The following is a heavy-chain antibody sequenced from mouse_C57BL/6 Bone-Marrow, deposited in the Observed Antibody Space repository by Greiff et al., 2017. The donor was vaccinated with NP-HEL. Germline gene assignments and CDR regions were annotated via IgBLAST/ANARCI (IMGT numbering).Heavy chain of an antibody. V-gene: IGHV14-4*01. Sequence: EVQLQQSGAELVRPGASVKLSCTASGFNIKDDYMHWVKQRPEQGLEWIGWIDPENGDTEYASKFQGKATITADTSSNTAYLQLSSLTSEDTAVYYCTTKSGYYGINYWGQGTLVTVSA. D-gene: IGHD1-1*01. CDR3: TTKSGYYGINY. CDR1: GFNIKDDY. CDR2: IDPENGDT. J-gene: IGHJ3*01.